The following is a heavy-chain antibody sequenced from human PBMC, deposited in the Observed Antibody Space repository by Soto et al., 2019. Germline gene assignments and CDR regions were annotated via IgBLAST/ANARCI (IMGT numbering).Heavy chain of an antibody. CDR1: GFPFSNYN. J-gene: IGHJ4*02. V-gene: IGHV3-48*02. D-gene: IGHD2-21*01. CDR2: ISYSSTTI. CDR3: AGDLVGRRL. Sequence: EVQLVESGGGLVQPGGSLRLSCAASGFPFSNYNMHWVRQAPGKGLEWISYISYSSTTIHYAESVKGRFIISRDNAKSSLYLQMNNLRDEDTGVYYCAGDLVGRRLWGQGTPVTVS.